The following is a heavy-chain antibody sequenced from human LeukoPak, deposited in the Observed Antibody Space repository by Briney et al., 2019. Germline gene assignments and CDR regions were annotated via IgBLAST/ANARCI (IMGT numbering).Heavy chain of an antibody. CDR3: ARPRGPGGGSSCCQIFHY. CDR2: IYYSGST. D-gene: IGHD2-15*01. V-gene: IGHV4-39*01. Sequence: SETLALTCTVSGYYISNNTSYGGWIRQPPGKGLEWSGGIYYSGSTHYNPSLKSRVTISVDTSKHQISLKLSSVSATDKAVNYCARPRGPGGGSSCCQIFHYWGQGTLVTVSS. CDR1: GYYISNNTSY. J-gene: IGHJ4*02.